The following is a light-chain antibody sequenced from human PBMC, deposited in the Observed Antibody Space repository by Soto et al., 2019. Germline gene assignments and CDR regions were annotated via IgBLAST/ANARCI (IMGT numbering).Light chain of an antibody. V-gene: IGLV2-8*01. Sequence: QSVLLQPPSVSGSPGQSVTISCTGTSSDVGGYNYVSWYQQYPGKAPKLIIYEVYKRPSGVPDRFSGSKSGNTAALTVSGLQAEDEADYYCSSYVGTNSYVFGTGTKVTVL. CDR3: SSYVGTNSYV. CDR1: SSDVGGYNY. J-gene: IGLJ1*01. CDR2: EVY.